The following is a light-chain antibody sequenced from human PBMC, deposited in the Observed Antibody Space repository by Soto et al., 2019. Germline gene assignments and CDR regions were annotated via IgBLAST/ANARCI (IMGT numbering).Light chain of an antibody. J-gene: IGKJ3*01. CDR2: DAS. V-gene: IGKV1-13*02. Sequence: AIQLTQSPSSLSASVGDRVTITCRASQGISSALAWYQQIPGKAPKLLMYDASSLESGVPSRFSGSGSGTDFTLTISGLQPEDFAPYYCQQFNTYPFTFGPGTTVDIK. CDR3: QQFNTYPFT. CDR1: QGISSA.